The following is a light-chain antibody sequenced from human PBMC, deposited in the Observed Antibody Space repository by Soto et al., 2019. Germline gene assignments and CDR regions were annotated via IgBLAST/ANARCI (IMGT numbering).Light chain of an antibody. Sequence: QSVLTQPPSASGTPGQRVFISCSGSSSNIGSNTVNWYQQLPGTAPKLVIYSNNQRPSGVLDRFSGSKSGTSASLAISGLQSEDEADYYCAAWDDSLNGYYVFGTGTKLTVL. CDR3: AAWDDSLNGYYV. CDR2: SNN. CDR1: SSNIGSNT. V-gene: IGLV1-44*01. J-gene: IGLJ1*01.